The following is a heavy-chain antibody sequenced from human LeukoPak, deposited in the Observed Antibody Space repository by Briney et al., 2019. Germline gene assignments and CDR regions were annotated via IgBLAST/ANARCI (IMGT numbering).Heavy chain of an antibody. J-gene: IGHJ4*02. Sequence: AGGSLIRSCAATGLNFDDFGMGWVRQAPGKGLEWVSGINWNGGSTGYADSVKGRFTISRDNAKNFLYLQMNSLRAEDTALYYCARARVVVVAALDYWGQGTLVTVSS. V-gene: IGHV3-20*04. CDR3: ARARVVVVAALDY. D-gene: IGHD2-15*01. CDR1: GLNFDDFG. CDR2: INWNGGST.